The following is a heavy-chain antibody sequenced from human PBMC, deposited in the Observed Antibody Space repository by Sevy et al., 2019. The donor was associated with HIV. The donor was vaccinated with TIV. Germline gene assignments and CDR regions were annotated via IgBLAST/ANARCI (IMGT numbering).Heavy chain of an antibody. CDR2: FYYSGRT. CDR1: GDSVSGGD. V-gene: IGHV4-59*02. Sequence: SETLSLTCAVSGDSVSGGDWSWIRQPPGKGLEWIGYFYYSGRTNYNPSLKSRATISVDTSKNQFSLKLTSVTAADTAVYYCAEVSPSYYYGVGAWGQGTTVTVSS. CDR3: AEVSPSYYYGVGA. J-gene: IGHJ6*02.